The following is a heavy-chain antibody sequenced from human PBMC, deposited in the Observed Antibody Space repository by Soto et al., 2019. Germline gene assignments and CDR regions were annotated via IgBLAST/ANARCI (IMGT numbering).Heavy chain of an antibody. CDR1: GDSVSSNSAA. V-gene: IGHV6-1*01. Sequence: QTLSLTCAISGDSVSSNSAAWNWIRQSPSRGLEWLGRTYYRSKWYNEYAVSVKSRITINPDTSKNQFSLQLNSVTPEDTAVYYCAKAGGYSSSTNGMDVWGQGTTVTVS. CDR3: AKAGGYSSSTNGMDV. CDR2: TYYRSKWYN. J-gene: IGHJ6*02. D-gene: IGHD6-13*01.